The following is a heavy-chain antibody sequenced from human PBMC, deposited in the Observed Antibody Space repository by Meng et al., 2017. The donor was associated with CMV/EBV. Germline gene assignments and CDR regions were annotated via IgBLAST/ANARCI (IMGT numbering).Heavy chain of an antibody. V-gene: IGHV3-30*04. J-gene: IGHJ6*02. CDR2: ISYDGSNK. D-gene: IGHD6-6*01. Sequence: CAASGFTFSSYAMHWVRQAPGKGLEWVAVISYDGSNKYYADSVKGRFTISRDNSKNTLYLQMNSLRAEDTAVYYCARDGGIAARMDVWGQGTTVTVSS. CDR3: ARDGGIAARMDV. CDR1: GFTFSSYA.